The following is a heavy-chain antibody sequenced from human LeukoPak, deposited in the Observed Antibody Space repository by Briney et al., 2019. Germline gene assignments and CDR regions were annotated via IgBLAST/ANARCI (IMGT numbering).Heavy chain of an antibody. Sequence: GGSLRLSCAASGFTYSSYTMSWVRQAPGKGLEWVSTITTSDGNTYYADSVKGRFTVSRDNSKNTLFLQMNSLRAEDTAVYYCAKDGGLWVSAHWGDSWGRGTLVTVSS. D-gene: IGHD7-27*01. CDR3: AKDGGLWVSAHWGDS. CDR2: ITTSDGNT. J-gene: IGHJ4*02. V-gene: IGHV3-23*01. CDR1: GFTYSSYT.